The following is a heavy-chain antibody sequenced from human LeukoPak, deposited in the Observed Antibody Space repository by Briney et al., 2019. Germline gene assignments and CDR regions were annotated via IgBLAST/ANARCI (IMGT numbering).Heavy chain of an antibody. CDR3: ARGGEFSGYEI. V-gene: IGHV3-21*01. D-gene: IGHD5-12*01. J-gene: IGHJ4*02. CDR2: ISSRSSYI. Sequence: TGGSLRLSCAASGFTFSSYWMTWVRQAPGKGLGWVSSISSRSSYIYYTDSVKGRFTISRDNAKNSLYLQMNSLRAEDTAVYYCARGGEFSGYEIWGQGTLVTVSS. CDR1: GFTFSSYW.